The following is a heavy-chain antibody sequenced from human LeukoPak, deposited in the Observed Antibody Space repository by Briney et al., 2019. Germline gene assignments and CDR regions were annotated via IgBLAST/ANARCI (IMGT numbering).Heavy chain of an antibody. D-gene: IGHD2-15*01. J-gene: IGHJ4*02. CDR1: GYTFTSHW. CDR2: IYPGDSDT. CDR3: ATQHPYCSGGSCYLVGY. Sequence: PGESLKISCKGSGYTFTSHWIGWVRQMPGKGLEWMGIIYPGDSDTRYSPSFQGQVTISADKSISTAYLQWGSLKASDTAMYYCATQHPYCSGGSCYLVGYWGQGTLVTVSS. V-gene: IGHV5-51*01.